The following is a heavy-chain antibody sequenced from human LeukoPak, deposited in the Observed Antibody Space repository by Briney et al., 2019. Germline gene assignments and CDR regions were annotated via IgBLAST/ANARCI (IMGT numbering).Heavy chain of an antibody. CDR1: GDSVSTNSAS. J-gene: IGHJ4*02. V-gene: IGHV6-1*01. Sequence: SQTLSLTCAISGDSVSTNSASWNWIRQSPSRGLEWLGRTYYRSKWYNDYAVSVKSRITINPDTSKNQFSLQLNSVTPEDTAVYYCALVLRGSNAFDYWGQGTLVTVSS. D-gene: IGHD2/OR15-2a*01. CDR3: ALVLRGSNAFDY. CDR2: TYYRSKWYN.